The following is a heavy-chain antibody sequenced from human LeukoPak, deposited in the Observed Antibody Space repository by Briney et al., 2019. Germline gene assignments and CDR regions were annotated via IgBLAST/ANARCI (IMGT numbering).Heavy chain of an antibody. Sequence: SETLSLTCTVPFGSISSYHWNWIRQSPEKGLEWIGYVHYSGSTYYNPSLKSRITMSVDTSKSQFSLRLSSVTAADTAVYYRARWGGSVLWSFDFWGQGTLVTVSS. V-gene: IGHV4-59*01. J-gene: IGHJ4*02. CDR3: ARWGGSVLWSFDF. D-gene: IGHD3-16*01. CDR2: VHYSGST. CDR1: FGSISSYH.